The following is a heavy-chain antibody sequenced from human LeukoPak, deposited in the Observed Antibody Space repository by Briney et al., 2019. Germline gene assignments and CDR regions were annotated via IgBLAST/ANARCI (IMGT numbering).Heavy chain of an antibody. CDR3: ARDWGYSSSWYFNY. V-gene: IGHV3-7*01. D-gene: IGHD6-13*01. CDR2: IKQDGSEK. J-gene: IGHJ4*02. Sequence: GGSLRLSCAASGFTFSSYWMSWVRQARGKGLEWVANIKQDGSEKYYVDSVKGRFTIPRDNAKNSLYLQMNSLRAEDTAVYYCARDWGYSSSWYFNYWGQGTLVTVSS. CDR1: GFTFSSYW.